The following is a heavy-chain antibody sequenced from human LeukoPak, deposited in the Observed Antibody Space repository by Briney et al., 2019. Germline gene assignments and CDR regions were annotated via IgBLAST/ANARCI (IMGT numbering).Heavy chain of an antibody. V-gene: IGHV3-20*04. CDR1: GFTFDDYG. CDR2: INWNGGST. Sequence: GGSLRLSCAASGFTFDDYGMSWVRQAPGKGLEWVSGINWNGGSTDYADSVKGRFTISRDNAKNSLYLRMNSLRAEDTALYYCARGDYDSSGGYFQHWGQGTLVTVSS. CDR3: ARGDYDSSGGYFQH. D-gene: IGHD3-22*01. J-gene: IGHJ1*01.